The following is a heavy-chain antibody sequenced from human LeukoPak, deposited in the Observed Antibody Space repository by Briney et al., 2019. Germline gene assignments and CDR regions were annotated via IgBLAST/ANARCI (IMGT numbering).Heavy chain of an antibody. D-gene: IGHD3-10*01. CDR2: ISAYNGNT. V-gene: IGHV1-18*01. CDR1: GYTFTSYG. Sequence: ASVKVSCKASGYTFTSYGISWVRQAPGQGLEWMGWISAYNGNTNYAQKLQGRVTMTTDTSTSTAYMELRSLRSDDTAVYYCARRRLWFGESPPDYWGQGTLVTVSS. J-gene: IGHJ4*02. CDR3: ARRRLWFGESPPDY.